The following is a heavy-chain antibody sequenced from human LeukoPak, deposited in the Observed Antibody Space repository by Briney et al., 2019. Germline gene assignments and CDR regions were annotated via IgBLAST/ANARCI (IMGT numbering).Heavy chain of an antibody. V-gene: IGHV3-23*01. Sequence: PGGSLRLSCAASGFTFSNYAMTWVRQAPGEGLEWVAFISQSGGSSTDYADSVRGRFTISRDNSEDTLYLQMNSLRAEDTAVYHCARDLGCSTSSCRYNWFDPWGQGTLVTVSS. J-gene: IGHJ5*02. D-gene: IGHD2-2*01. CDR3: ARDLGCSTSSCRYNWFDP. CDR1: GFTFSNYA. CDR2: ISQSGGSST.